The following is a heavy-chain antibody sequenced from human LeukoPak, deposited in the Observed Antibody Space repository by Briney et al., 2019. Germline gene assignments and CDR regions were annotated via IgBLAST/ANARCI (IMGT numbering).Heavy chain of an antibody. CDR3: ARGYGSGIDYYYGMDV. D-gene: IGHD3-10*01. Sequence: GGSLRLSCAASGFTFSSYWMSWVRQAPGKGLEWVANIKQDGSEKYYVDSVKGRFTISRDNAKNSLYLQMNSLRAEDTAVYYCARGYGSGIDYYYGMDVWGQGTTVIVSS. CDR2: IKQDGSEK. J-gene: IGHJ6*02. CDR1: GFTFSSYW. V-gene: IGHV3-7*01.